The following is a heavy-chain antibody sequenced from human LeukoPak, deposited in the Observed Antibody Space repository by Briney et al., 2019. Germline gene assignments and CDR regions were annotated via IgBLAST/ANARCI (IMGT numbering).Heavy chain of an antibody. D-gene: IGHD3-22*01. V-gene: IGHV1-18*01. CDR2: ISAYNGNT. Sequence: ASVKVSCKASGYTFTSYGISWVRQAAGQGLEWMGWISAYNGNTNYAQKLQGRVTMTTDTSTSTACMELRSLRSDDTAVYYCARSNYDSSGYDDAFDIWGQGTMVTVSS. CDR3: ARSNYDSSGYDDAFDI. CDR1: GYTFTSYG. J-gene: IGHJ3*02.